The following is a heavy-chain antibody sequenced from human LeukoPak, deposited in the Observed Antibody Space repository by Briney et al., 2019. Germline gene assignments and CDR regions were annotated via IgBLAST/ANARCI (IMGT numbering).Heavy chain of an antibody. CDR2: INSDVRVT. J-gene: IGHJ4*02. V-gene: IGHV3-74*01. D-gene: IGHD5-24*01. Sequence: GGSLTLSCAASGFTSSSYWMHWVSQAPGNVLVWVSRINSDVRVTSYAESVKGRFTISRDNSKNTLCLQMNSLSADDRAVYSCARAFTMQDFDYWGQGTLVTVSS. CDR1: GFTSSSYW. CDR3: ARAFTMQDFDY.